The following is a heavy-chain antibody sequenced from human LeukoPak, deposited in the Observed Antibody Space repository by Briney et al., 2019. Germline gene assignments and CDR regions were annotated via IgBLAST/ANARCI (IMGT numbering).Heavy chain of an antibody. V-gene: IGHV3-33*08. CDR3: ARDIAFGERDAFDI. J-gene: IGHJ3*02. D-gene: IGHD1-1*01. CDR1: GFTFSSYG. Sequence: GGSLRLSCAGSGFTFSSYGMHWVRQAPGKGLEWVAVIWYDGSNKYYADSVKGRFTISRDNSKNTLYLQMNSLRAEDTAVYYCARDIAFGERDAFDIWGQGTMVTVSS. CDR2: IWYDGSNK.